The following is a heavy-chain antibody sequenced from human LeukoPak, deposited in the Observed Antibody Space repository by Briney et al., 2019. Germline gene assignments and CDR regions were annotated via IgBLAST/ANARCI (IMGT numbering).Heavy chain of an antibody. CDR3: ARGWVPAAKGENRFDP. J-gene: IGHJ5*02. Sequence: ASVKVSCKASGYTFTSYGISWVRQAPGQGLEWMGWISAYNGNTNYAQKLQGRVTMTTDTSTSTAYMELRSLRSDDTAVYYCARGWVPAAKGENRFDPWGQGTLVTVSS. CDR2: ISAYNGNT. V-gene: IGHV1-18*04. D-gene: IGHD2-2*01. CDR1: GYTFTSYG.